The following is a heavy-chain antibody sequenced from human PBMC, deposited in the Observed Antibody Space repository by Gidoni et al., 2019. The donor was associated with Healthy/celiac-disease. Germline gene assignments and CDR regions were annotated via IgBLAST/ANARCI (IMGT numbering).Heavy chain of an antibody. CDR3: AGSYGGNSLNPIFDY. V-gene: IGHV3-23*01. CDR1: GFTFSSYA. D-gene: IGHD4-17*01. CDR2: ISGSGGST. Sequence: EVQLLESGGGLVQPGGSLRLYCAASGFTFSSYAMSWGRLAPGKGLGWVSVISGSGGSTYYADSVKGRFTISRDNAKNTLYLQMNSRRAEDTAVHYCAGSYGGNSLNPIFDYWGQGTLVTVSS. J-gene: IGHJ4*02.